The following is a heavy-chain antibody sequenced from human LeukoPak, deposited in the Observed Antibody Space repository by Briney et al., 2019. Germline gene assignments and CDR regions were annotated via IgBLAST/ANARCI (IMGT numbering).Heavy chain of an antibody. J-gene: IGHJ5*02. CDR1: GFSFSSYG. CDR3: ARGHVWFDP. Sequence: PGGSLRLSCAASGFSFSSYGMHWVRQAPGKGLEWVANIKQDGSEKYHVDSVKGRFTISRDNAKNSLYLQMNSLRAEDMAVYYCARGHVWFDPWGQGTLVTVSS. CDR2: IKQDGSEK. V-gene: IGHV3-7*05.